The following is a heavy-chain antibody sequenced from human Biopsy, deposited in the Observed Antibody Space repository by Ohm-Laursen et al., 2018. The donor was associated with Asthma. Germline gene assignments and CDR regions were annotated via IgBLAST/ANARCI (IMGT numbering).Heavy chain of an antibody. V-gene: IGHV4-59*01. CDR2: IHNSGNT. J-gene: IGHJ5*02. CDR1: GGSISSDY. CDR3: ARGQGRGIQLWSLDP. D-gene: IGHD5-18*01. Sequence: PGTLSLTCTVSGGSISSDYWSWLRQSPGKGLEWIGYIHNSGNTNYNPSLKGRVTISLDTSKNHFSLRLSFVTAADTAVYFCARGQGRGIQLWSLDPWGQGTLVTVSS.